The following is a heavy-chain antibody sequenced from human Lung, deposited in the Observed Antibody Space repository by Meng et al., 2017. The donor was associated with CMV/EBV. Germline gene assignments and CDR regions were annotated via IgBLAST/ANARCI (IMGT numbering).Heavy chain of an antibody. Sequence: GESXKISCAASGFTFSSYSMNWVRQAPGKGLEWVSSISSSSSYIYYADSVKGRFTISRDNAKNSLYLQMNSLRAEDTAVYYCARGSPLWNYPPDYSGKEGWXQGTXVTVSS. J-gene: IGHJ6*02. V-gene: IGHV3-21*01. CDR2: ISSSSSYI. CDR3: ARGSPLWNYPPDYSGKEG. D-gene: IGHD1-7*01. CDR1: GFTFSSYS.